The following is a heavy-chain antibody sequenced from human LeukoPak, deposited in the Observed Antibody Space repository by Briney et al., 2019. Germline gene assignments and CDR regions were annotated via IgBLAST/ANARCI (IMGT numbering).Heavy chain of an antibody. J-gene: IGHJ5*02. Sequence: SQTLSLTRAVSGGSISSGGYSWSWIRQPPGKGLGWIGYIYHSGSTYYNPSLKSRVTISVDRSKNQFSLKLSSVTAADTAVYYCARGDFWSGFNWFDPWGQGTLVTVSS. CDR2: IYHSGST. CDR3: ARGDFWSGFNWFDP. CDR1: GGSISSGGYS. D-gene: IGHD3-3*01. V-gene: IGHV4-30-2*01.